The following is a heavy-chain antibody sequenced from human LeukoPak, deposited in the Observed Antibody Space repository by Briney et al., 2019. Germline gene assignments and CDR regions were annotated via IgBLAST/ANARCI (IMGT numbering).Heavy chain of an antibody. V-gene: IGHV3-21*04. CDR1: GFTFSSYT. Sequence: GGSLRLSCAASGFTFSSYTMNWVRQAPGRGPEWVSSISSISSYIFYADSVKGRFTISRDNAKNSLYLQMNSLRSEDTAVYYCATDFLPWVATDYWGQGTLVTVSS. CDR3: ATDFLPWVATDY. CDR2: ISSISSYI. J-gene: IGHJ4*02. D-gene: IGHD2-21*02.